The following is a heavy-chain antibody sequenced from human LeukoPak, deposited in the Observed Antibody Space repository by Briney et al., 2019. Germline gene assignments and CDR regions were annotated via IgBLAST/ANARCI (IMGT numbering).Heavy chain of an antibody. Sequence: ASVKVSCKASGYTFTDYYMHWVRQAPGQVLEWMAWINPNSGGTNHAQKFQGRVTVTRDTYISTAYMELSNPRSDDTAVYYCARDGGGFDIWGQGTMVTVSS. D-gene: IGHD2-15*01. V-gene: IGHV1-2*02. J-gene: IGHJ3*02. CDR3: ARDGGGFDI. CDR1: GYTFTDYY. CDR2: INPNSGGT.